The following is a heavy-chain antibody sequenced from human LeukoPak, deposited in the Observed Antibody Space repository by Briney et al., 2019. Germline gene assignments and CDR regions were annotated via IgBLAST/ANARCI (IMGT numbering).Heavy chain of an antibody. CDR3: ARLCSSTSCYGDFDY. D-gene: IGHD2-2*01. CDR2: IYHSGST. Sequence: SQTLSLTCTVSGGSIGSGGYYWSWIRQPPGKGLEWIEYIYHSGSTYYNPSLKSRVTISVDRSKNQFSLKLSSVTAADTAVYYCARLCSSTSCYGDFDYWGQGTLVTVSS. V-gene: IGHV4-30-2*01. J-gene: IGHJ4*02. CDR1: GGSIGSGGYY.